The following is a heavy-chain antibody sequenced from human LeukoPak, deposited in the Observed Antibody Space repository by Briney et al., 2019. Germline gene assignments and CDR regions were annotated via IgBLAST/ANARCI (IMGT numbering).Heavy chain of an antibody. CDR1: GGSISSYY. D-gene: IGHD3-10*01. CDR2: IYDSGST. CDR3: ASQYYGSAEPPFDY. J-gene: IGHJ4*02. V-gene: IGHV4-59*08. Sequence: SETLSLTCTVSGGSISSYYWSWIRQPPGKGLEWIGYIYDSGSTNYNPSLKSRIPISVDTSKNQFSLTLSSVTAADTAVYYCASQYYGSAEPPFDYWGQGTLVTVSS.